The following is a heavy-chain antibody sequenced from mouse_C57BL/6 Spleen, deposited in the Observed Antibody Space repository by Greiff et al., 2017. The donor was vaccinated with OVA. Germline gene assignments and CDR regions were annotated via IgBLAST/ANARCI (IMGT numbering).Heavy chain of an antibody. Sequence: QVHVKQPGAELVRPGSSVKLSCKASGYTFTSYWMHWVKQRPIQGLEWIGNIDPSDSDTHYTHKFQGQATLTVDKSSSTAYMQSSSLTSEDSAVYYWARGGYDAYFDYWGQGTTLTVSS. J-gene: IGHJ2*01. CDR2: IDPSDSDT. V-gene: IGHV1-52*01. CDR3: ARGGYDAYFDY. D-gene: IGHD2-2*01. CDR1: GYTFTSYW.